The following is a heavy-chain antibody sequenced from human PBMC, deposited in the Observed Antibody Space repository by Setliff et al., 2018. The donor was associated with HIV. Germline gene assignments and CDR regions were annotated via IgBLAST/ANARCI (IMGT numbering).Heavy chain of an antibody. CDR2: ITGNSDYI. Sequence: LRLSCAASGFTFSSYSMSWVRQAPGKGLEWVSSITGNSDYIYYGDSVKGRFTISRDNAKNSLYLQMNSLRAEDTAVYYCARDSRADILTGYYRGCFDPWGQGTLVTVSS. CDR3: ARDSRADILTGYYRGCFDP. CDR1: GFTFSSYS. D-gene: IGHD3-9*01. J-gene: IGHJ5*02. V-gene: IGHV3-21*04.